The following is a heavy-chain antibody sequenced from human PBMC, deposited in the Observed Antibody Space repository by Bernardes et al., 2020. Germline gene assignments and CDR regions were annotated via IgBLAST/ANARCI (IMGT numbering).Heavy chain of an antibody. V-gene: IGHV3-30*01. CDR3: ARESSGWTSGLDY. CDR2: ISYDGSNK. CDR1: GFTFSSYA. J-gene: IGHJ4*02. D-gene: IGHD6-19*01. Sequence: GGSLRLSCAASGFTFSSYAMHWVRQAPGKGLEWVAVISYDGSNKYYADSVKGRFTISRDNSKNTLYLQMNSLRAEDTAVYYCARESSGWTSGLDYWGQGTLVTVSS.